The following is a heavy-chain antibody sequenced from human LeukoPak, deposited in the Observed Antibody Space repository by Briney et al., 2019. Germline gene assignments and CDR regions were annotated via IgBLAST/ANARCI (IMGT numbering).Heavy chain of an antibody. Sequence: SVKVSCKASGGTFSNYAISWVRQAPGQGLEWMGGIMPIFDTADYAQKFQGRITITADESTSTAYMELSSLRSEDTAVYYCARDPGHYGDYPFGDYWGQGTLVTVSS. CDR1: GGTFSNYA. D-gene: IGHD4-17*01. J-gene: IGHJ4*02. CDR2: IMPIFDTA. CDR3: ARDPGHYGDYPFGDY. V-gene: IGHV1-69*01.